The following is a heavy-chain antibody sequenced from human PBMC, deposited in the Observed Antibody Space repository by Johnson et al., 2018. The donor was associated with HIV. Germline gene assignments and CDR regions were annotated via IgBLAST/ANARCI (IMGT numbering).Heavy chain of an antibody. CDR2: IYSGGST. CDR3: ARGVRGVIID. Sequence: VQLVESGGGLVQPGGSLRLSCAASGFTVSSNYINWVRQAPGKGLEWVSIIYSGGSTYYADSVKGRFTISRDSSKNTVYLQMNNLRAEDTAVYNCARGVRGVIIDWGQGTMVAVSS. J-gene: IGHJ3*01. V-gene: IGHV3-66*01. D-gene: IGHD3-10*01. CDR1: GFTVSSNY.